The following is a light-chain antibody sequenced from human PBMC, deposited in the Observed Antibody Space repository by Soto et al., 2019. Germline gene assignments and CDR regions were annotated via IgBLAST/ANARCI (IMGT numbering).Light chain of an antibody. CDR2: GAS. CDR3: QQYNNWTRT. J-gene: IGKJ5*01. V-gene: IGKV3-20*01. CDR1: QSVSSSY. Sequence: EIVLTQSPGTLSLSPGERATLSGRASQSVSSSYLAWYQKKPGQAPRLLIYGASSRATGIPDRFSGSASGTEFNLTISRLQSEDFAVYYCQQYNNWTRTFGQGTRLEIK.